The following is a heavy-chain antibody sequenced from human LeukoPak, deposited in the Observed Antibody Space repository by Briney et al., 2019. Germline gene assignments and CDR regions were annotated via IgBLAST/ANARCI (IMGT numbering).Heavy chain of an antibody. D-gene: IGHD6-13*01. V-gene: IGHV3-7*01. Sequence: EGSLRLSCTTSGFTFTLYWMAWIRQSPGKGLEWVTNINQDESQQYLESVEGRFTVSRDNARNSVYLHMNNLRVEDTAVYYCSNGIYSPSYWGRGTLVTVSS. CDR3: SNGIYSPSY. CDR1: GFTFTLYW. CDR2: INQDESQQ. J-gene: IGHJ4*02.